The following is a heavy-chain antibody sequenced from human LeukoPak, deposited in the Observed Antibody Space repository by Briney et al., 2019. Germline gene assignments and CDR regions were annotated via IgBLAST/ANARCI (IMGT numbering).Heavy chain of an antibody. Sequence: PSETLSLTCTVSGGSISSSIYYWGWIRQLPGKGLEWVGTIHYSGSIYHNPSLKSRVTMSVDTSKNQFSLKLSSVTAADTAVYYCARPGSYGSGSYRSWFDPWGQGTLVTVSS. V-gene: IGHV4-39*01. D-gene: IGHD3-10*01. J-gene: IGHJ5*02. CDR2: IHYSGSI. CDR1: GGSISSSIYY. CDR3: ARPGSYGSGSYRSWFDP.